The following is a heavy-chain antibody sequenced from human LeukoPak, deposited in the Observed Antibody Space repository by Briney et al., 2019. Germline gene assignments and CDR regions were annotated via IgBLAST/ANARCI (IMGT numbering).Heavy chain of an antibody. J-gene: IGHJ4*02. D-gene: IGHD1-26*01. CDR3: ARDFAYSGSSPW. CDR2: ISSSSSYI. V-gene: IGHV3-21*01. CDR1: GFTSSSYS. Sequence: PGGSLRLSCAASGFTSSSYSMNWVRQAPGKGLEWVSYISSSSSYIYYADSVKGRFTISRDYAKNSLFRQMNSLRAEDTAGYYCARDFAYSGSSPWWGQGTLVTVSS.